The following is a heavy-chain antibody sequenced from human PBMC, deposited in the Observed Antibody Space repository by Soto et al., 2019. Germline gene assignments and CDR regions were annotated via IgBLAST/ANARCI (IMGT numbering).Heavy chain of an antibody. CDR1: GFTFSSYS. D-gene: IGHD2-21*01. V-gene: IGHV3-23*01. J-gene: IGHJ4*02. Sequence: GSLRLSCAASGFTFSSYSFNWVRQAPGKGLEWVATISGSGDKTYHAKFVKGRFTISRDNSKNTFYMEMNSARVEDTAVYYCVRGDGDRYDGHGYLGRHWGQGSLVTVSS. CDR3: VRGDGDRYDGHGYLGRH. CDR2: ISGSGDKT.